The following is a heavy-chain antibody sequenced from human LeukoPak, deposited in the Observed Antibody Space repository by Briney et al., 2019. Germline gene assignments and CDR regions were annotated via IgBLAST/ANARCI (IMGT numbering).Heavy chain of an antibody. V-gene: IGHV1-2*02. CDR1: GYTFTGYY. CDR2: INPNSGGT. Sequence: ASVKVSCKASGYTFTGYYMHWVRQAPGQGLEWMGWINPNSGGTNYAQKFQGRVTMTRDTSISTAYMELSRLRSDDTAVYYCARMVTTHDAFDIWGQGTMVTVSS. D-gene: IGHD4-11*01. J-gene: IGHJ3*02. CDR3: ARMVTTHDAFDI.